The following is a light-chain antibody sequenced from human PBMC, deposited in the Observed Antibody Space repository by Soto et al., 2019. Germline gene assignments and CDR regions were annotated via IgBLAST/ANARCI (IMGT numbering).Light chain of an antibody. CDR2: GAS. V-gene: IGKV3-15*01. Sequence: EIVLTQSPGTLSLSPWERATLSCRASQSVSSNLAWSQQKPGQAPRLLIYGASTRATGLPARFCGSGSGDEFSPNIFLRWSGDLVVKYSQQNNKSPRNAFGQGTKVDIK. CDR3: QQNNKSPRNA. J-gene: IGKJ1*01. CDR1: QSVSSN.